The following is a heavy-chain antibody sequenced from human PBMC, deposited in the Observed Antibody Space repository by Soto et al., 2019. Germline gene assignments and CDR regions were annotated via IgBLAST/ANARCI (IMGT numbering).Heavy chain of an antibody. CDR3: ARSGVTGIVIPSHWFDP. D-gene: IGHD2-21*02. V-gene: IGHV4-31*03. J-gene: IGHJ5*02. Sequence: SETLSLTCTVSGDSIGGVGYWSWIRQFPGRGLEWIGCISSSGSTYYNPALNNRISLSLDTSQNQFSLKLLSVTAADTAINYCARSGVTGIVIPSHWFDPWGQGTLVTVSS. CDR1: GDSIGGVGY. CDR2: ISSSGST.